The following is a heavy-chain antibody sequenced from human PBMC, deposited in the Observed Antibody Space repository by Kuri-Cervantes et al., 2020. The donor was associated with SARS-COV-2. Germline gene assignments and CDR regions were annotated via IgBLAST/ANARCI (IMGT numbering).Heavy chain of an antibody. V-gene: IGHV4-39*01. CDR3: ARHEWEPYYFDY. CDR2: IYYSGST. D-gene: IGHD1-26*01. J-gene: IGHJ4*02. CDR1: GGSISSSSYY. Sequence: GSLRLSCTVSGGSISSSSYYWGWIRQPPGKGLEWIGSIYYSGSTYYNPSLKSRVTISVDTSKNQFSLKLSSVTAADTAVYYCARHEWEPYYFDYWAGEPWSPSPQ.